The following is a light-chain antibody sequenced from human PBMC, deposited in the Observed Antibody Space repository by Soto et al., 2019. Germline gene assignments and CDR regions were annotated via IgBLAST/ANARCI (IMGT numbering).Light chain of an antibody. CDR2: DAS. Sequence: EIVLTQSPGTLSLSPGERATLSCRASQSVSSNYLAWYQQKRGQAPRLLIYDASSRATGIPTRFSGSGSGTDFTLTISRLEPEDVAVYYCQQYDTPPRTFGQGTKVEI. J-gene: IGKJ1*01. V-gene: IGKV3-20*01. CDR1: QSVSSNY. CDR3: QQYDTPPRT.